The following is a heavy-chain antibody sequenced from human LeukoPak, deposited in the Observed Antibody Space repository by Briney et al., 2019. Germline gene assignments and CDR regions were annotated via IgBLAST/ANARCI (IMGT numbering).Heavy chain of an antibody. J-gene: IGHJ6*02. CDR3: PSDDEGCLDGVCYRNKRLDV. V-gene: IGHV4-59*08. CDR1: GGSINDYY. Sequence: SETLSLTCTVSGGSINDYYWIWSRQSPGKGLEWIGYIYYSGRTNYNPSLKSRVTISVATSKNQFSLNLTSVTAADTAVYYCPSDDEGCLDGVCYRNKRLDVRGLGTTVTVSS. CDR2: IYYSGRT. D-gene: IGHD2-8*01.